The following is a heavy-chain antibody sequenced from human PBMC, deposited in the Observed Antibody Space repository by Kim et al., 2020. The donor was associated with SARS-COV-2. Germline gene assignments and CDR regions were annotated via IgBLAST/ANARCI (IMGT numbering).Heavy chain of an antibody. D-gene: IGHD3-22*01. Sequence: YDNPSHKSRPTMTIDTSQNQFSLKLTSVTAADTALYYCARGDTSGYYYDFWGQGALVTVSS. J-gene: IGHJ4*02. CDR3: ARGDTSGYYYDF. V-gene: IGHV4-31*02.